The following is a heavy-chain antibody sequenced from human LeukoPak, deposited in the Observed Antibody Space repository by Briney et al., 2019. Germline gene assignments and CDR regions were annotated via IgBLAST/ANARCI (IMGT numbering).Heavy chain of an antibody. CDR1: GGSISNYY. CDR2: IYYTGST. CDR3: ARGLSYSYYYMDA. D-gene: IGHD6-19*01. V-gene: IGHV4-59*01. Sequence: SETLSLTCTVSGGSISNYYWSWIRQPPGKGLEWIGYIYYTGSTNYNPSLKSRVTISVDTSKNQFSLKLSSVTAADTAVYYCARGLSYSYYYMDAWGKGTTVTISS. J-gene: IGHJ6*03.